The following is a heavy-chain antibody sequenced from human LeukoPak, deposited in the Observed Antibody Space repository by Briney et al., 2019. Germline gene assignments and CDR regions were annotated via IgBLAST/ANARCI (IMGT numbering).Heavy chain of an antibody. CDR1: GFTFSSYA. CDR3: VKAQGGVIYSAYAWDY. D-gene: IGHD5-12*01. V-gene: IGHV3-64D*09. J-gene: IGHJ4*02. Sequence: QTGGSLRLSCSASGFTFSSYAMHWVRQAPGKGLEYVSAISSNGDNTYYADSVKGRFTISRDNSTNTLHLQMSSLRTEDTAVYYCVKAQGGVIYSAYAWDYWGQGTLVTVSS. CDR2: ISSNGDNT.